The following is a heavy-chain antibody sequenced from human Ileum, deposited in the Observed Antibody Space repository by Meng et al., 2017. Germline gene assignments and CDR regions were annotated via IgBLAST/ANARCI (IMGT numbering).Heavy chain of an antibody. J-gene: IGHJ4*02. V-gene: IGHV4-4*02. CDR2: ISQESGRT. CDR1: GDLSRSRDW. CDR3: VRNEGYSLGD. D-gene: IGHD2-21*01. Sequence: QVQLQESGPGLVEPSGTLSLSCAVSGDLSRSRDWWSWVRPPPGKGLEWIGEISQESGRTNYNPSLKSRVTISLDKSKNQFSLNLNSVTAADTAVYYCVRNEGYSLGDWGQGTLVTVSS.